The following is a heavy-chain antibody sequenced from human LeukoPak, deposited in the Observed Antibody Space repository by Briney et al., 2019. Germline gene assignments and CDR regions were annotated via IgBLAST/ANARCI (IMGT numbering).Heavy chain of an antibody. CDR2: IYNDGIT. J-gene: IGHJ4*02. Sequence: GGSLRLSCAASGFTASSHYMTWVRQAPGKGLEWISLIYNDGITNYADSVRGRFTIFRDNSKNTVYLQINSLRAEDTAVYFCAKLWFGKEYYFDYWGQGTLVTVSS. V-gene: IGHV3-53*01. CDR3: AKLWFGKEYYFDY. CDR1: GFTASSHY. D-gene: IGHD3-10*01.